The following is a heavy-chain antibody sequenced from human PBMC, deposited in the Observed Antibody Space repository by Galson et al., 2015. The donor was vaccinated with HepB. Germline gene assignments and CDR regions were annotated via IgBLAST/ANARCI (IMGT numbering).Heavy chain of an antibody. J-gene: IGHJ4*02. Sequence: ETLSLTCAVYGGSFSGYYWSWIRQPPGKGLEWTGEINHSGSTNYNPSLKGRVTISVDTSKNQFSLKLSSVTAADTAVYYCARAYLSSSWDYWGQGTLVTVSS. CDR3: ARAYLSSSWDY. V-gene: IGHV4-34*01. CDR1: GGSFSGYY. CDR2: INHSGST. D-gene: IGHD6-13*01.